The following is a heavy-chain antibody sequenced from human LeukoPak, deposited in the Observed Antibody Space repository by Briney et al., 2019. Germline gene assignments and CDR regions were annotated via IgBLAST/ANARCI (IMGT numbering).Heavy chain of an antibody. D-gene: IGHD3-3*01. J-gene: IGHJ6*03. CDR1: GYTFTSYD. V-gene: IGHV1-8*01. CDR2: MNPNSGNT. CDR3: ARRRRITIFGVYYYYMDV. Sequence: GASVKVSCKASGYTFTSYDINWVRQATGQGLEWMGWMNPNSGNTGYAQKFQGRVTMTRNTSISTAYMELSSLRAEDTALYYCARRRRITIFGVYYYYMDVWGKGTTVTVSS.